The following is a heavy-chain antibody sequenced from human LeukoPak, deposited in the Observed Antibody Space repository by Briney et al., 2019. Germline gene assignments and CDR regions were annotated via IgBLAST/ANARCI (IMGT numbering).Heavy chain of an antibody. CDR3: ARDRCGGDCYVDS. J-gene: IGHJ4*02. Sequence: PGGSLRLSCAPSGFTVNNKYMTWVRQAPGKGLEWVSLIRGDGTTYYADSVKGRFTISRDNAKNLLYLQMNSLRAEDTAVYYCARDRCGGDCYVDSWGQGSLVTVSS. D-gene: IGHD2-21*02. CDR2: IRGDGTT. CDR1: GFTVNNKY. V-gene: IGHV3-66*01.